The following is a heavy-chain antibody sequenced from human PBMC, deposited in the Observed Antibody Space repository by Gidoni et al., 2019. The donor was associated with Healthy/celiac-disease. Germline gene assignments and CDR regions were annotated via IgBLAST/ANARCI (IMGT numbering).Heavy chain of an antibody. CDR1: GGSVSSGSYY. V-gene: IGHV4-61*01. Sequence: QVQLQASGPGLVKPSETLSLTCTVSGGSVSSGSYYWSWIRQPPGKGLEWIGYIYYSGSTNYNPSLKSRVTISVDTSKNQFSLKLSSVTAADTAVYYCARGAMVRGVIITENQYYYYYYGMDVWGQGTTVTVSS. D-gene: IGHD3-10*01. J-gene: IGHJ6*02. CDR3: ARGAMVRGVIITENQYYYYYYGMDV. CDR2: IYYSGST.